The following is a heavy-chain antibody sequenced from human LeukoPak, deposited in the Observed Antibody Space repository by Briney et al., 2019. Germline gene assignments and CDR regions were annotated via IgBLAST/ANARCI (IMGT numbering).Heavy chain of an antibody. CDR3: AKEFFDSQQLVPYFDY. J-gene: IGHJ4*02. V-gene: IGHV3-23*01. CDR1: GFTFNTYT. CDR2: ISGSSGII. D-gene: IGHD6-13*01. Sequence: GGSLRLSCAASGFTFNTYTMNWVRQAPGKGLEWVSYISGSSGIIDYADSVKGRFTISRDKSKNTLYLQMNSLRAEDTAIYYCAKEFFDSQQLVPYFDYWGQGTLVAVSS.